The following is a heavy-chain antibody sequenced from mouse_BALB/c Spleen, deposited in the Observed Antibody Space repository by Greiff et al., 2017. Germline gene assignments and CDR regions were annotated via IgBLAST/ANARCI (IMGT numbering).Heavy chain of an antibody. CDR1: GFTFSSYT. J-gene: IGHJ4*01. Sequence: EVQVVESGGGLVKPGGSLKLSCAASGFTFSSYTMSWVRQTPEKRLEWVATISSGGSYTYYPDSVKGRFTISRDNAKNTLYLQMSSLKSEDTAMYYCTRGGDYHYAMDYWGQGTSVTVSS. V-gene: IGHV5-6-4*01. CDR2: ISSGGSYT. CDR3: TRGGDYHYAMDY. D-gene: IGHD2-4*01.